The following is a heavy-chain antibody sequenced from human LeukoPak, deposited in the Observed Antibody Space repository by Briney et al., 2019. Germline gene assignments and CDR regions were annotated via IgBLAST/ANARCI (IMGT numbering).Heavy chain of an antibody. CDR2: IYSGGST. CDR1: GFTVSSNY. CDR3: AKGLRTGVGPYMGYHYYMDV. Sequence: GGSLRLSCAASGFTVSSNYMSWVRQAPGKGLEWVSVIYSGGSTYYADSVKGRFTISRDNSYNTVSLQMNSLRDEDTGVYYCAKGLRTGVGPYMGYHYYMDVWGNGATVTVSS. V-gene: IGHV3-53*01. D-gene: IGHD3-16*01. J-gene: IGHJ6*03.